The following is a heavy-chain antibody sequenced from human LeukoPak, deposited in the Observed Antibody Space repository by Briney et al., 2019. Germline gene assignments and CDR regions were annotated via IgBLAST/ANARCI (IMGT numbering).Heavy chain of an antibody. V-gene: IGHV3-21*01. CDR3: ARDLGYGDYFNYGMDV. J-gene: IGHJ6*02. CDR2: ISSSSSYI. CDR1: GFTFSSYS. D-gene: IGHD4-17*01. Sequence: GGSLRLSCAASGFTFSSYSMNWVRQAPGKGLEWVSSISSSSSYIYYADSVKGRFTISRDNAKNSLYLQMNSLRAEDTAAYYCARDLGYGDYFNYGMDVWGQGTTVTVSS.